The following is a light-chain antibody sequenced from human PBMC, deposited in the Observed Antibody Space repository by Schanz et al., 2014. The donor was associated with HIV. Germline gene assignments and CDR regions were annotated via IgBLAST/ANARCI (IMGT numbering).Light chain of an antibody. CDR2: GVD. CDR1: STDVGGYDL. J-gene: IGLJ3*02. Sequence: QSALTQPASVSGSPGQSITISCTGSSTDVGGYDLVSWYQQHPGQVPKLMIYGVDKRPSGVSHRFSGAKSGNTASLTISGLQAEDEADYYCGSYTSSNTPWMFGGGTKLTVL. V-gene: IGLV2-14*02. CDR3: GSYTSSNTPWM.